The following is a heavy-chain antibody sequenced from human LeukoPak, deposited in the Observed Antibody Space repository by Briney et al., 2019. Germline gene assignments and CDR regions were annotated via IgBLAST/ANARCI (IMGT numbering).Heavy chain of an antibody. CDR3: ARDNIVVVPAAMVYYYYYGMDV. V-gene: IGHV4-30-4*01. Sequence: SETLSLTCTVSGGSISSGDYYWSWIRQPPGKGLEWIGYIYYSGSTYYNPSLKSRVTMSVDTSKNQFSLKLSSVTAADTAVYYCARDNIVVVPAAMVYYYYYGMDVWGQGTTVTVSS. CDR1: GGSISSGDYY. CDR2: IYYSGST. D-gene: IGHD2-2*01. J-gene: IGHJ6*02.